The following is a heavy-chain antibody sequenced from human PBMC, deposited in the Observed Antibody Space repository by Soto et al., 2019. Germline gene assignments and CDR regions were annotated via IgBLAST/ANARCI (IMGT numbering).Heavy chain of an antibody. CDR2: VSGSGEMT. Sequence: PGGSLRLSGVPSGFTFRGNAMSWVRQAPGKGLEWVSSVSGSGEMTHYADSVKGRFTISRDNSKNMLYLHMESLRVDDTAVYYCARSEMTYNWNDWGQGTLVTVSS. CDR3: ARSEMTYNWND. J-gene: IGHJ4*02. CDR1: GFTFRGNA. V-gene: IGHV3-23*01. D-gene: IGHD1-20*01.